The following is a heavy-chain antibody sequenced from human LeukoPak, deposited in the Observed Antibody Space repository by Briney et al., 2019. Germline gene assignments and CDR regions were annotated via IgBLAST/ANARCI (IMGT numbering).Heavy chain of an antibody. CDR1: GYSFTSYW. V-gene: IGHV5-51*03. CDR3: ARLGRYYYDSSGYYYADY. D-gene: IGHD3-22*01. J-gene: IGHJ4*02. Sequence: TGESLKISCKGSGYSFTSYWIGWVRQMPGKGLEWMGIIYPGDSDTRYSPSFQGQGTISADKSISTAYLQWSSLKASDTAMYYCARLGRYYYDSSGYYYADYWGQGTLVTVSS. CDR2: IYPGDSDT.